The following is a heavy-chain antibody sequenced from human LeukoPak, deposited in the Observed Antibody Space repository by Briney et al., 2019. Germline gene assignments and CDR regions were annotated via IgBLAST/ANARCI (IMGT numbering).Heavy chain of an antibody. Sequence: ASVKVSCKASGYTFTSYGISWVRQAPGQGLEWMEWISAYNDNTNYVQKLQGRVTMTTDTSTSTAYMELRSLRSDDTAVYYCARAPPYDYVWGSYRYDFDYWGQGTLVTVSS. V-gene: IGHV1-18*04. CDR1: GYTFTSYG. CDR2: ISAYNDNT. D-gene: IGHD3-16*02. CDR3: ARAPPYDYVWGSYRYDFDY. J-gene: IGHJ4*02.